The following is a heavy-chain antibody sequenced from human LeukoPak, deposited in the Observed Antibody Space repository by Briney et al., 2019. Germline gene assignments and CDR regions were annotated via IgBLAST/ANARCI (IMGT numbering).Heavy chain of an antibody. CDR1: GGSISSYY. J-gene: IGHJ6*03. V-gene: IGHV4-59*01. D-gene: IGHD3-22*01. CDR3: ARGQYYYDSSGYGYYYYYYMDV. CDR2: IYYSGST. Sequence: SETLSLTCTVSGGSISSYYWSWIRQPPGKGLEWIGYIYYSGSTNYNPSLKSRVTISVDTSKNQFSLKLSSVTAADTAVYYCARGQYYYDSSGYGYYYYYYMDVWGKGTTVTISS.